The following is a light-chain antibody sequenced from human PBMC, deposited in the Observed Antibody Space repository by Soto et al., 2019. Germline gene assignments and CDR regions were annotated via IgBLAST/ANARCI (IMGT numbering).Light chain of an antibody. CDR3: QQYNNWPIT. Sequence: EIVMTQSPATPSVSPGERATLSCRASQSVSDNLAWYQQKPGQAPRLFIYGASARATGIPARFSGSGSGTEFTLTISSLQSEDFAVYYCQQYNNWPITFGQGTRLEIK. V-gene: IGKV3-15*01. CDR1: QSVSDN. CDR2: GAS. J-gene: IGKJ5*01.